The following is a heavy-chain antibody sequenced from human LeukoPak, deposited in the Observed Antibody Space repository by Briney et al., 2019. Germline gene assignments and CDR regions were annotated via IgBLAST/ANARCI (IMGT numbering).Heavy chain of an antibody. CDR3: AKKTSSGWYADY. J-gene: IGHJ4*02. Sequence: PGRSLRLSCAASGFTFSSYGMHWVRQAPGKGLEWVAVISYDGSNKYYADSVKGRFTISRDNSKNTLYLQMNSLRAEDTAVYYCAKKTSSGWYADYWGQGTLVTVSS. V-gene: IGHV3-30*18. CDR2: ISYDGSNK. D-gene: IGHD6-19*01. CDR1: GFTFSSYG.